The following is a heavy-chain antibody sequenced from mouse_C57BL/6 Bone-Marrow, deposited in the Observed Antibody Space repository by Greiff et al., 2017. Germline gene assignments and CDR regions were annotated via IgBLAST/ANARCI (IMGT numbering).Heavy chain of an antibody. Sequence: QVQLQQPGAELVKPGASVKMSCKASGYTFTSYWITWVKQRPGQGLEWIGDIYPGSGSTNYNEKFKSKATLTVDTASSTAYMQLSSLTSEDAAVYYCARHYGSSFDYWGQGTTLTVSS. CDR2: IYPGSGST. CDR1: GYTFTSYW. J-gene: IGHJ2*01. V-gene: IGHV1-55*01. D-gene: IGHD1-1*01. CDR3: ARHYGSSFDY.